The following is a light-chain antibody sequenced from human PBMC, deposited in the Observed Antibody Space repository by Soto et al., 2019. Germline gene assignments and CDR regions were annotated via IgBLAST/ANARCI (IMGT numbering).Light chain of an antibody. Sequence: SVLTQPRSVSGSPGQSVTISCTGTSSDVGTYNYVSWYQQHPGKAPKLMIYDVGKRPSGVPDRFSGSKSGNTASLTISGLQAEDEADYFCCSYAGTYTFYVFGTGTKVTVL. J-gene: IGLJ1*01. CDR2: DVG. CDR3: CSYAGTYTFYV. V-gene: IGLV2-11*01. CDR1: SSDVGTYNY.